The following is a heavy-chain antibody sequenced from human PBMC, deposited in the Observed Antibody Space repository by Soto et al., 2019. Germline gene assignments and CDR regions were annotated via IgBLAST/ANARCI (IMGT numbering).Heavy chain of an antibody. D-gene: IGHD6-13*01. CDR2: IYYSGST. J-gene: IGHJ5*02. V-gene: IGHV4-39*01. Sequence: QLQLQESGPGLVKPSETLSLTCTVSGGSISSSSYYWGWIRQPPGKGLEWIGSIYYSGSTYYNPSVKGRVTISGDTSKNQCSLKLSSVTAADPAVYYCARHQSHSSSYVDPWGQGTLVTVSS. CDR3: ARHQSHSSSYVDP. CDR1: GGSISSSSYY.